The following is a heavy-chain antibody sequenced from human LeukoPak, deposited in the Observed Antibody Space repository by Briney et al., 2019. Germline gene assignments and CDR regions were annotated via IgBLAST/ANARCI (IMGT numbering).Heavy chain of an antibody. CDR1: SGSISTSNYY. CDR2: IFYSGST. CDR3: AREHSGYDSRHFDY. Sequence: PSETLSLTCTVSSGSISTSNYYWGWVRQPPGKALEWIGNIFYSGSTYYSPSLKSRVTISLDTSRNQFSLKLSSVTAADTAVYYCAREHSGYDSRHFDYWGQGTLVTVSS. D-gene: IGHD5-12*01. V-gene: IGHV4-39*07. J-gene: IGHJ4*02.